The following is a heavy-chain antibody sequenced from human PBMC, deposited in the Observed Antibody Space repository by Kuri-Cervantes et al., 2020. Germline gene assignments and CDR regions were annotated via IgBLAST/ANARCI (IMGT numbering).Heavy chain of an antibody. Sequence: GGSLRLSCAASGFSFDDYAMHWVRQAPGKGLEWVSGITGDGSGTTYADSVKGRFTISRDNAKNTLYLEMNSLRVEDTDVYYCARYIVSYGDYWGQGTLVTVSS. D-gene: IGHD3-16*01. CDR3: ARYIVSYGDY. CDR2: ITGDGSGT. V-gene: IGHV3-74*01. J-gene: IGHJ4*02. CDR1: GFSFDDYA.